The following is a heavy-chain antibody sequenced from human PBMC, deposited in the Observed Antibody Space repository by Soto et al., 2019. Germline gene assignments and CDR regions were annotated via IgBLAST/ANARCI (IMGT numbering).Heavy chain of an antibody. Sequence: QVQLVQSGAEVKKPGSSVKVSCKASGGTFSSYAISWVRQAPGQGLEWMGGIIPIFGTANYAQKFQGRVTNTADEHTNTAYMELSSLRAEDTAVYYCARNLEEMARRSEGGMDVLGQGNTVNV. D-gene: IGHD5-12*01. CDR2: IIPIFGTA. V-gene: IGHV1-69*01. CDR3: ARNLEEMARRSEGGMDV. J-gene: IGHJ6*02. CDR1: GGTFSSYA.